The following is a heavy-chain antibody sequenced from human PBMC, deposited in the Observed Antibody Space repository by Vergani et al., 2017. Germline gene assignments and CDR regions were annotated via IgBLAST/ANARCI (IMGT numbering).Heavy chain of an antibody. CDR2: IIPIFGTA. V-gene: IGHV1-69*12. J-gene: IGHJ6*03. Sequence: QVQLVQSGAEVKKPGSSVKVSCKASGGTFSSYAISWVRQAPGQGLEWMGGIIPIFGTANYAQKFQGRVTITADESTSTAYMELSRLRSEDTAVYYCARAIVVPAAMQFGDYYYYYMDVWGKGTTVTVSS. CDR1: GGTFSSYA. CDR3: ARAIVVPAAMQFGDYYYYYMDV. D-gene: IGHD2-2*01.